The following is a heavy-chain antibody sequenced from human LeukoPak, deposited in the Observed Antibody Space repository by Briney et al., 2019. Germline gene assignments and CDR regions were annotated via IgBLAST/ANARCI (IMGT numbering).Heavy chain of an antibody. Sequence: RGSLRLSCAASVLTFTSYSINWVRQAPGNGLEWVSSIRSIISYINYTDSVKGRLTISKTNAKNSPYLHINSLRAEEPAVNYGARTYYDFCSGYNERYYLDYWGQGTLVTVSS. CDR2: IRSIISYI. J-gene: IGHJ4*02. CDR1: VLTFTSYS. V-gene: IGHV3-21*01. D-gene: IGHD3-3*01. CDR3: ARTYYDFCSGYNERYYLDY.